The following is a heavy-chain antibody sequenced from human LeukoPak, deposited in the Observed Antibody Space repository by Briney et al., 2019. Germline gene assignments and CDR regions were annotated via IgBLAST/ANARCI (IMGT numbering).Heavy chain of an antibody. CDR2: IIPIFGTT. CDR3: AREYSNWGANYYYYYMDV. V-gene: IGHV1-69*05. Sequence: GASVKVSCKASGGTFSSYAISWVRQAPGQGLEWMGRIIPIFGTTNYAQKFQGRVTITTDESTSTAYMELSSLRSEDTAVYYCAREYSNWGANYYYYYMDVWGKGTAVTV. CDR1: GGTFSSYA. J-gene: IGHJ6*03. D-gene: IGHD4-11*01.